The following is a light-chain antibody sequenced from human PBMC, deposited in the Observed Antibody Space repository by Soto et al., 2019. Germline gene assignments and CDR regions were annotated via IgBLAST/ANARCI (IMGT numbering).Light chain of an antibody. J-gene: IGLJ1*01. CDR2: RND. Sequence: SVLTQPPSASGTPGQRVTISCSGSSSNIGSNYVYWYQQLPGTAPKLLIYRNDQRPSGVPDRFSGSKSGTSASLAFSGLRSEDEADYYCAAWDDSLSGPHYVFGTGTKVTVL. CDR1: SSNIGSNY. V-gene: IGLV1-47*01. CDR3: AAWDDSLSGPHYV.